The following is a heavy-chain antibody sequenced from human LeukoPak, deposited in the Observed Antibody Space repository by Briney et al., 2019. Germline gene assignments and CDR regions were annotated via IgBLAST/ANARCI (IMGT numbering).Heavy chain of an antibody. CDR3: ARDGTYLAGDAFDI. V-gene: IGHV3-13*01. J-gene: IGHJ3*02. Sequence: GGSLRLSCAASGFTFSSYDMHWVRQATGKGLEWVSAIGTAGDTYYPGSVKGRFTISRENAKNSLYLQMNSLRAGDTAVYYCARDGTYLAGDAFDIWGQGTMVTVSS. D-gene: IGHD1-14*01. CDR2: IGTAGDT. CDR1: GFTFSSYD.